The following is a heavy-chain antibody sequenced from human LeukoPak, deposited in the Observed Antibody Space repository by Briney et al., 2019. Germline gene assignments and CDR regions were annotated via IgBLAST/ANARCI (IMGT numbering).Heavy chain of an antibody. J-gene: IGHJ4*02. CDR1: GFTFSSYA. CDR2: ISYDGSNK. CDR3: AKDGYCSSTGCSAYFFDS. V-gene: IGHV3-30-3*01. D-gene: IGHD2-2*03. Sequence: PGGSLRLSCAASGFTFSSYAMHWVRQAPGKGLHWVAVISYDGSNKYYADSVKGRFTISRDNSKSTLYLQLNSLRPEDTALYYCAKDGYCSSTGCSAYFFDSWGQGTLVTVSS.